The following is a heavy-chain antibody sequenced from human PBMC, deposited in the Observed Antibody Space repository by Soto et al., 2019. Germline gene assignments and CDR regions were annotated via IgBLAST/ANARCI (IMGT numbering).Heavy chain of an antibody. CDR1: GFTFSSYE. D-gene: IGHD4-17*01. V-gene: IGHV3-48*03. CDR3: VRDLHEPLAADALREAN. J-gene: IGHJ4*02. Sequence: EMQLVQSGGGLVQPGGSLRLSRAASGFTFSSYEMHWVRQAPGKGLEWISYISSSGTGTYYADSVRGRFTMSRDNTKNSVSLQMYSLRAEDTAIYYCVRDLHEPLAADALREANWGQGTQVTVSS. CDR2: ISSSGTGT.